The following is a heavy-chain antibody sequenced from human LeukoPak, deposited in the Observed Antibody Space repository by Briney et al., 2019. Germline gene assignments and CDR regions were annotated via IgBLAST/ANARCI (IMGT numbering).Heavy chain of an antibody. Sequence: GESLRLSCAASGFTFSSNWMSWVRQAPGKGLEWVPNIKQDGSEKYYVDSVKGRFTISRDNAKNSLYLQMNSLRAEDTAIYYCAGGLNDYWGQGTLVTVSS. D-gene: IGHD3-16*01. CDR1: GFTFSSNW. J-gene: IGHJ4*02. CDR3: AGGLNDY. V-gene: IGHV3-7*05. CDR2: IKQDGSEK.